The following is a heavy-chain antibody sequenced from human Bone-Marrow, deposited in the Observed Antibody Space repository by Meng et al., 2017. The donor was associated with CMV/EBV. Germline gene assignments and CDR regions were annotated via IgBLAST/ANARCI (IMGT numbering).Heavy chain of an antibody. CDR2: TYYDGTT. Sequence: CTVSSGPMNRGDYCWSWIRQHPEKGLEWIGYTYYDGTTHYSPSLRSRVTISVDTSKNQFSLKLNSVTAADTAVYYCARQAPDNWFDPWGQGALVTVSS. CDR3: ARQAPDNWFDP. V-gene: IGHV4-31*03. CDR1: SGPMNRGDYC. J-gene: IGHJ5*02.